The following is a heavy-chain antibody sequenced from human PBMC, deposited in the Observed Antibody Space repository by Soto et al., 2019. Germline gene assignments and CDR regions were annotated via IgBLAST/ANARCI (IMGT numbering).Heavy chain of an antibody. CDR3: ANSLEGVVVAATMDYYYGMDV. D-gene: IGHD2-15*01. V-gene: IGHV3-30*18. J-gene: IGHJ6*02. Sequence: GGSLRLSCAASGFTFSSYGMHWVRQAPGKGLEWVAVISYDGSNKYYADSVKGRFTISRDNSKNTLYLQMNSLRAEDTAVYYCANSLEGVVVAATMDYYYGMDVWGQGTTVTVSS. CDR2: ISYDGSNK. CDR1: GFTFSSYG.